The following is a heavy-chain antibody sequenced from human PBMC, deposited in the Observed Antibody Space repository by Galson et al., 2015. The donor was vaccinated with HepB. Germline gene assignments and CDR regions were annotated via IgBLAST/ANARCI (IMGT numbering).Heavy chain of an antibody. V-gene: IGHV3-53*05. CDR1: GLTVSSNY. D-gene: IGHD2-2*01. CDR2: IYSGGST. J-gene: IGHJ4*02. Sequence: SLRLSCAASGLTVSSNYMSWVRQAPGKGLEWVSVIYSGGSTYYADSVKGRFTISRDNSKNTLYLQMNSLRAEDTAVYYCARGIPEKRYGSSTSCALDYWGQGTLVTVSS. CDR3: ARGIPEKRYGSSTSCALDY.